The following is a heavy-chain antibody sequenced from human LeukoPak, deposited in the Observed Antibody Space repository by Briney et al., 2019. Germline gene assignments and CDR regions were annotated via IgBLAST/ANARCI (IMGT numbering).Heavy chain of an antibody. D-gene: IGHD4-23*01. V-gene: IGHV1-2*02. CDR1: GYAVTDYY. J-gene: IGHJ4*02. CDR3: AREVGKY. CDR2: INPNSGGT. Sequence: GASVKVSCKASGYAVTDYYAHWVRPAPGQGLEWMGWINPNSGGTNYAQNFQGRVTMTTDTSTSTAYMELRSLRSDDTAVYYCAREVGKYWGQGTLVTVSS.